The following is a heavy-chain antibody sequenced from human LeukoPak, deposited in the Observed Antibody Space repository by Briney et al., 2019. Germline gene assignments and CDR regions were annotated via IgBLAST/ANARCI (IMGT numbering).Heavy chain of an antibody. Sequence: GGSLRLSCAASGFTFSYYSMNWVRQAPGKGLEWVSSISGSRSYIYYADSVKGRFTISRDNAKNSLYLQMNSLRAEDTAVYYCARGLNWNYGWFDPWGQGTLVTVSS. CDR1: GFTFSYYS. CDR2: ISGSRSYI. CDR3: ARGLNWNYGWFDP. J-gene: IGHJ5*02. V-gene: IGHV3-21*01. D-gene: IGHD1-7*01.